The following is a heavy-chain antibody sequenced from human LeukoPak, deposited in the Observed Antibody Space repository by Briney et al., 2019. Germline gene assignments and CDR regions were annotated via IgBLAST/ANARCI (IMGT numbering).Heavy chain of an antibody. D-gene: IGHD1-26*01. V-gene: IGHV1-24*01. CDR3: ATAHPLVGAVTPTASYFDY. CDR1: GYTLTELS. CDR2: FDPEDGET. J-gene: IGHJ4*02. Sequence: ASVKVSCKVSGYTLTELSMHWVRQAPGKGLEWMGGFDPEDGETIYAQKFQGRVTMTEDTSTDTAYMELSSLGSEDTAVYYCATAHPLVGAVTPTASYFDYWGQGTLVTVSS.